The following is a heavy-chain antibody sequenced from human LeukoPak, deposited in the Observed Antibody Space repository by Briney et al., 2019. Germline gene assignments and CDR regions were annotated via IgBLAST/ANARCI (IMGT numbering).Heavy chain of an antibody. CDR1: GFTFSSYA. CDR3: ARPASDRKYYFDY. D-gene: IGHD1-14*01. Sequence: GSLRLSCAASGFTFSSYAMHWVRQAPGKGLEWVAVISYDGSNKYYADSVKGRFTISRDNSKNTLYLQMNSLRAEDTAVYYCARPASDRKYYFDYWGQGTLVTVSS. V-gene: IGHV3-30-3*01. J-gene: IGHJ4*02. CDR2: ISYDGSNK.